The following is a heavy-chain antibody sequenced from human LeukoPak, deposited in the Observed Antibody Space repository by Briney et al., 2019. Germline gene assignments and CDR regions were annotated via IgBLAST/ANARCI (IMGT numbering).Heavy chain of an antibody. Sequence: GGSLRLSCAASGFTFSSYAMSWVRQAPGKGLEWVSATSGSGGSTYYADSVKGRFTISRDNSKNTLYLQMNSLRAEDTAVYYCAKDYGDYEDYYYYMDVWGKGTTVTVSS. D-gene: IGHD4-17*01. CDR1: GFTFSSYA. J-gene: IGHJ6*03. V-gene: IGHV3-23*01. CDR3: AKDYGDYEDYYYYMDV. CDR2: TSGSGGST.